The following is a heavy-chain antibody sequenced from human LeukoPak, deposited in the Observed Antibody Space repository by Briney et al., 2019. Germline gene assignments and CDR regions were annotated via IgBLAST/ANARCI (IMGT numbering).Heavy chain of an antibody. D-gene: IGHD4-17*01. CDR2: MNPNSGNT. J-gene: IGHJ4*02. V-gene: IGHV1-8*01. CDR1: GYTFTSYD. Sequence: EASVKVSCKASGYTFTSYDINWVRQATGQGLEWMGGMNPNSGNTGYAQKVQGRVTMTRNTSISTAYMELSSLRAENTAVYYCERFQYGDFPYWGQGPLVPVSS. CDR3: ERFQYGDFPY.